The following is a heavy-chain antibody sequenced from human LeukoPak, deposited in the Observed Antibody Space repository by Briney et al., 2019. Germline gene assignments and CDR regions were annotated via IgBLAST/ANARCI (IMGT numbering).Heavy chain of an antibody. CDR1: GFTFSSYS. Sequence: KSGRSLRLSYAASGFTFSSYSMNSVRQAPGKGLEWVSSISSSSSYIYYADSVKGRFTISRDNAKHSLFLQMNSLRAEDMALYYCAKGNGQDYGDSYYFDYWGQGTLVTVSS. CDR2: ISSSSSYI. V-gene: IGHV3-21*04. D-gene: IGHD4-17*01. J-gene: IGHJ4*02. CDR3: AKGNGQDYGDSYYFDY.